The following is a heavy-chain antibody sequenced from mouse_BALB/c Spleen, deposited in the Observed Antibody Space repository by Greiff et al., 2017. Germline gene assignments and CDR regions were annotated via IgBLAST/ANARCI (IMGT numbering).Heavy chain of an antibody. V-gene: IGHV5-6-3*01. Sequence: EVKVVESGGGLVQPGGSLKLSCAASGFTFSSYGMSWVRQTPDKRLELVATINSNGGSTYYPDSVKGRFTISRDNAKNTLYLQMSSLKSEDTAMYYCAREGYPYAMDYWGQGTSVTVSS. CDR3: AREGYPYAMDY. J-gene: IGHJ4*01. D-gene: IGHD2-14*01. CDR1: GFTFSSYG. CDR2: INSNGGST.